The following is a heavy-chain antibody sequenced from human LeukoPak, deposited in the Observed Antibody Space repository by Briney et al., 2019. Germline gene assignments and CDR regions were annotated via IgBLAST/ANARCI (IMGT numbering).Heavy chain of an antibody. CDR1: GFTFSSYA. J-gene: IGHJ4*02. Sequence: GRSLRLSCAASGFTFSSYAMHWVRQAPGQGLEYVSAISSNRLNTYYANSVKGRFTISRDNSKNTLYLQMGSLRVEDMAVYYCAREDSASSWAFDYWGQGTLVTVSS. CDR2: ISSNRLNT. V-gene: IGHV3-64*01. D-gene: IGHD2-15*01. CDR3: AREDSASSWAFDY.